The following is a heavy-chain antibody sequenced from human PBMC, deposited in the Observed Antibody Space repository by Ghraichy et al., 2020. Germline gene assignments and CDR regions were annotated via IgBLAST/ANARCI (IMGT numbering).Heavy chain of an antibody. CDR2: MSSDGIYK. CDR1: GFTFSIYG. V-gene: IGHV3-30*02. J-gene: IGHJ4*02. CDR3: AKPTSGNAETAYLHY. D-gene: IGHD3-9*01. Sequence: GGSLRLSCVASGFTFSIYGMRWVRQAPGKGLEWVAYMSSDGIYKNHADSVKGRFTISRDNSKNTLYLQMNSLRSEDTAVYYCAKPTSGNAETAYLHYWGQGTLVPVSS.